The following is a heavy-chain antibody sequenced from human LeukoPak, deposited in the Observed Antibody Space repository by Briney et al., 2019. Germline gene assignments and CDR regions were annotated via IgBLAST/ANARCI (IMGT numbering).Heavy chain of an antibody. Sequence: PGGSPRLSCAASGLTFSTSWMTWVRQAPGKGLEWVANIKQDGSETYCVDSVKGRFTMSRDNAKNSLYLQMNSLRAEDTAVCYCVRDWYRSFDYWGQGTLVTVSS. J-gene: IGHJ4*02. V-gene: IGHV3-7*01. CDR3: VRDWYRSFDY. CDR2: IKQDGSET. D-gene: IGHD6-13*01. CDR1: GLTFSTSW.